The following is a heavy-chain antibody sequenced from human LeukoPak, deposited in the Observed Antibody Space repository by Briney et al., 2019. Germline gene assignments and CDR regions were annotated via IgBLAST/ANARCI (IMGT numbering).Heavy chain of an antibody. Sequence: GGSLLLSCAASGFPFSSYAMSWVRQAPGKGLEWVAVIWYDGSNKYYADSVKGRFTISRDNSKNTLYLQMNSLRAEDTAVYYCARDDDGMDVWGQGTTVTVSS. CDR1: GFPFSSYA. V-gene: IGHV3-33*08. CDR2: IWYDGSNK. CDR3: ARDDDGMDV. J-gene: IGHJ6*02.